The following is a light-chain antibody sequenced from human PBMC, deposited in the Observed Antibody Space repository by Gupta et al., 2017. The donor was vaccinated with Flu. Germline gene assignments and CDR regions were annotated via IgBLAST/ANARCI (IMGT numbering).Light chain of an antibody. J-gene: IGKJ4*01. Sequence: AIRMTQSPSSFSASTGDRVTITCRASQGISSFLAWYQQKPGQAPKLLIYAASALQSGVPSRFSGSGSGTDFTLTISSLQSDDFATYYCQHDYNYPLSFGGGTKVDIK. CDR3: QHDYNYPLS. CDR1: QGISSF. CDR2: AAS. V-gene: IGKV1-8*01.